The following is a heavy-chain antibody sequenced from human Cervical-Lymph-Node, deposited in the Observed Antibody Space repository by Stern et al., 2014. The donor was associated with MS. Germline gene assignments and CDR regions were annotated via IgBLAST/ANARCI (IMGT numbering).Heavy chain of an antibody. CDR3: ARDRGSHSDY. CDR1: GYSFTAYF. J-gene: IGHJ4*02. V-gene: IGHV1-2*02. Sequence: QVQLVQSGAEVKKPGASVKVSCKASGYSFTAYFIHWVRQAPGQGLEWMGWISTDTGGANYAQRLQGRVTMTRDTSISTTYMELSRLRSDDTAVYYCARDRGSHSDYWGQGTLVTVSS. D-gene: IGHD1-26*01. CDR2: ISTDTGGA.